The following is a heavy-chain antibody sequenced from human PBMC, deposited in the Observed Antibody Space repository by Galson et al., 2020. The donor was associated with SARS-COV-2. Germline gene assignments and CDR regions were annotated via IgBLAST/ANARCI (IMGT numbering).Heavy chain of an antibody. V-gene: IGHV3-23*01. CDR3: TKGGSVQWFDP. CDR1: GFTFSSYA. CDR2: ISANGATT. J-gene: IGHJ5*02. Sequence: GESLKISCTASGFTFSSYAISWVRQTPGKGLQWVSVISANGATTFYADSVKGRFTISRDNSKNILYLQMNSLSAEDTAVYYCTKGGSVQWFDPWGQGTLVAVSS. D-gene: IGHD1-1*01.